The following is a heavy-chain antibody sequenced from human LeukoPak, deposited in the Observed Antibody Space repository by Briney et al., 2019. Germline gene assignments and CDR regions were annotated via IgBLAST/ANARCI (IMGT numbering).Heavy chain of an antibody. J-gene: IGHJ4*02. V-gene: IGHV4-59*08. Sequence: SETLSLTCTVSDGSITNYDWSWVRQPPGKGLEFIGHVHYSGTTNYNPSLRSRVTISVDTSRTQFSLKLSSVTAADTAVYYCARHWSTGTSYYRFDYWGQGTLVTVSS. CDR1: DGSITNYD. D-gene: IGHD1-26*01. CDR3: ARHWSTGTSYYRFDY. CDR2: VHYSGTT.